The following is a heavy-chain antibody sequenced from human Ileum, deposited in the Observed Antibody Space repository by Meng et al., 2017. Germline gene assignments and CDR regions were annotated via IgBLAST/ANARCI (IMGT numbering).Heavy chain of an antibody. CDR2: IYYSGST. D-gene: IGHD3-22*01. CDR1: GGSISSGDYY. J-gene: IGHJ4*02. CDR3: ARDRDSSGYYPY. Sequence: QVQLQESGPGLVKPSQTLSLNCTVSGGSISSGDYYWSWIRQPPGKGLEWIGYIYYSGSTYYNPSLKSRLTISVDTSKNQFSLKLSSVTAADTAVYYCARDRDSSGYYPYWGQGTVVTVSS. V-gene: IGHV4-30-4*01.